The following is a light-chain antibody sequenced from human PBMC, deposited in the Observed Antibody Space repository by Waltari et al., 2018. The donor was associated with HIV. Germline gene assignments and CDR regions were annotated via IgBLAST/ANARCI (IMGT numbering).Light chain of an antibody. CDR3: ASFTDDNTVI. CDR1: DSDFGLYNS. Sequence: AVTQPASVSGLPGQSTTISCTGDDSDFGLYNSVSWYQQHSGKPPRLILYDVDSRASGVSDRFSGSMSGNTASLTISVLRAEDEGHYYCASFTDDNTVIFGGGTEVTVL. V-gene: IGLV2-14*03. J-gene: IGLJ2*01. CDR2: DVD.